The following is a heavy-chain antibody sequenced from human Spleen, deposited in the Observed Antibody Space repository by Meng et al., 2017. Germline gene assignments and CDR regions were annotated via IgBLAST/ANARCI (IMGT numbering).Heavy chain of an antibody. D-gene: IGHD2-15*01. J-gene: IGHJ4*02. CDR1: GFTFSSYA. CDR3: AKDRIRSSGVSCADY. V-gene: IGHV3-23*01. CDR2: ISGSAGST. Sequence: GSLRLSCAASGFTFSSYAMSWVRQAPGKGLEWVSAISGSAGSTYYADSVKGRFTISRDNSKNTLYLQMNSLRAEDTAVYYCAKDRIRSSGVSCADYWGQGTLVTVSS.